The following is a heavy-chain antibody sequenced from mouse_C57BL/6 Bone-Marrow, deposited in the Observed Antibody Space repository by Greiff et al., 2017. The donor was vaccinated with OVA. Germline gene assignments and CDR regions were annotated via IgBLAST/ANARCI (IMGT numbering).Heavy chain of an antibody. V-gene: IGHV6-3*01. Sequence: EVQVVESGGGLVQPGGSMKLSCVASGFTFSNYWMNWVRQSPEKGLEWVAQIRLKSDNYATHYAESVKGRFTISRDDSKSSVYLQMNNLRAEDTGIYYCTGKEGDAMDYWGQGTSVTVSS. CDR3: TGKEGDAMDY. J-gene: IGHJ4*01. CDR2: IRLKSDNYAT. CDR1: GFTFSNYW.